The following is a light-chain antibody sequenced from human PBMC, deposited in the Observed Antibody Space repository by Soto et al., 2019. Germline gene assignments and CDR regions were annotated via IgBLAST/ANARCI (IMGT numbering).Light chain of an antibody. Sequence: EIVLTQSPATLSLSPGERATPSCRASQSVSSYLAWYQQKPGQAPRLLIYDASNRATGIPARFSGSGSGTDFTLTISSLEPEDVAVYYWQQRSNWLTFGGGTKVEIK. CDR2: DAS. CDR3: QQRSNWLT. CDR1: QSVSSY. J-gene: IGKJ4*01. V-gene: IGKV3-11*01.